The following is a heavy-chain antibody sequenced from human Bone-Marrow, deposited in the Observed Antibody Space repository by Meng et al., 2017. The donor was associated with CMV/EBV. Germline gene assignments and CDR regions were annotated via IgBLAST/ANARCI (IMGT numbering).Heavy chain of an antibody. Sequence: GESLKISCAASGFTFSSYWMSWVRQAPGKGLEWVANIKQDGSEKYYVDSVKGRFTISRDNAKNSLYLQMNSLRAEDTAVYYCARAGVPAVIDAFDIWGQGTMVTVSS. CDR2: IKQDGSEK. CDR1: GFTFSSYW. J-gene: IGHJ3*02. CDR3: ARAGVPAVIDAFDI. V-gene: IGHV3-7*04. D-gene: IGHD2-2*01.